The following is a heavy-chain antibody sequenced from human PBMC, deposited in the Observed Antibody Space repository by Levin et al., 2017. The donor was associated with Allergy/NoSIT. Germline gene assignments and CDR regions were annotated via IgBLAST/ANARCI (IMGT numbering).Heavy chain of an antibody. D-gene: IGHD2-2*01. J-gene: IGHJ6*02. CDR3: ARAQGYQLLHDYYYGMDV. V-gene: IGHV3-7*01. Sequence: GGSLRLSCAASGFTFSSYWMSWVRQAPGKGLEWVANIKQDGSEKYYVDSVKGRFTISRDNAKNSLYLQMNSLRAEDTAVYYCARAQGYQLLHDYYYGMDVWGQGTTVTVSS. CDR1: GFTFSSYW. CDR2: IKQDGSEK.